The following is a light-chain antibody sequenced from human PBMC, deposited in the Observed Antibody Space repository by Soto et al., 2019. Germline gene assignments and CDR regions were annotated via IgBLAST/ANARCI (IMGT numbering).Light chain of an antibody. J-gene: IGKJ1*01. Sequence: DSVLTQSPGTLSLSPGERATLSCRASQNITNAFLAWYQQRPGQAPRLLIYGASNRATGIPDRFSGSGSGTDFTLTISRLEPEDFAVYYCQQYATSGGTFGQGTKVEIK. CDR1: QNITNAF. V-gene: IGKV3-20*01. CDR3: QQYATSGGT. CDR2: GAS.